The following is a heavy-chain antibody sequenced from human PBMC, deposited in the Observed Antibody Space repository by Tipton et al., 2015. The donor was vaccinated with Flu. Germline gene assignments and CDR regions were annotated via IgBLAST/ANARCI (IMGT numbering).Heavy chain of an antibody. V-gene: IGHV4-34*01. D-gene: IGHD6-19*01. Sequence: LRLSCAVSGGSVSGYYWSWIRRPPGKGLEWIGEVYHSGNTKFNPSLEGRITMSVDTSKNQFSLKLTSVTAADAAVYYCATKFAYSSGWEPLDYWGQGTLVTVSS. CDR2: VYHSGNT. CDR3: ATKFAYSSGWEPLDY. J-gene: IGHJ4*02. CDR1: GGSVSGYY.